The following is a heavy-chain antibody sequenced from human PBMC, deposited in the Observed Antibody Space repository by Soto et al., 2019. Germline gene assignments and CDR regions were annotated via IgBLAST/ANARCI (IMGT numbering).Heavy chain of an antibody. D-gene: IGHD3-10*01. Sequence: QLELVQSGAEVMEPGSSVKLSCKTSGGSLRNSGIKWVRQAPGQGLEWVGGIIPIIGTPNYLQRLQTRVTITADESTNTAFLELGSLRFDDTAIYYCARERDGSGSLSYYFDQWGQGTLVTVSS. CDR2: IIPIIGTP. V-gene: IGHV1-69*01. CDR3: ARERDGSGSLSYYFDQ. J-gene: IGHJ4*02. CDR1: GGSLRNSG.